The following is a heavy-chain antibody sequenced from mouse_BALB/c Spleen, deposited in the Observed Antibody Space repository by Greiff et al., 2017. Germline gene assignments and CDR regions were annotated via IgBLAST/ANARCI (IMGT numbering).Heavy chain of an antibody. CDR2: INPSSGYT. J-gene: IGHJ4*01. CDR3: ARDDYDHYYAMDY. D-gene: IGHD2-4*01. V-gene: IGHV1-4*02. Sequence: QVQLQQSAAELARPGASVKMSCKASGYTFTSYTMHWVKQRPGQGLEWIGYINPSSGYTEYNQKFKDKTTLTADKSSSTAYMQLSSLTSEDSAVYYCARDDYDHYYAMDYWGQGTSVTVSS. CDR1: GYTFTSYT.